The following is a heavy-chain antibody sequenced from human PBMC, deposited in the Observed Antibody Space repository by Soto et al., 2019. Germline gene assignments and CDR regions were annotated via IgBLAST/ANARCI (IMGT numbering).Heavy chain of an antibody. Sequence: QMQLQESGPGLVKPSQTLSLTCAVSDGSISSGDYSWGWMRQPPGKGLECIAYIYYSGSVYYNPARNSRVTKSLDRSNNYSSLELSAVTAADTAVYYGVVGEKAQSGTYPFYWGQGTLVTVSS. J-gene: IGHJ4*02. D-gene: IGHD6-13*01. CDR2: IYYSGSV. CDR3: VVGEKAQSGTYPFY. CDR1: DGSISSGDYS. V-gene: IGHV4-30-4*08.